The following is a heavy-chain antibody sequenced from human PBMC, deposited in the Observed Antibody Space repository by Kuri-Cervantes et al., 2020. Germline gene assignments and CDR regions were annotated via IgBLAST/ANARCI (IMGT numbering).Heavy chain of an antibody. D-gene: IGHD6-19*01. CDR3: ARESTSGCYP. Sequence: GESLKISCAASGFTFSSYSMSWVRQAPGEGLEWVSYISASSKYIHYADSVKGRFTMSRDNAKNSLYLQMNSLRAEDTAVYYCARESTSGCYPWGQGTLVTVSS. CDR2: ISASSKYI. V-gene: IGHV3-21*06. CDR1: GFTFSSYS. J-gene: IGHJ5*02.